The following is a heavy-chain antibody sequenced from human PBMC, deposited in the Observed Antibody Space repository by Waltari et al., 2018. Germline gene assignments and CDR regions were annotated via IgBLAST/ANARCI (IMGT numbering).Heavy chain of an antibody. J-gene: IGHJ6*02. D-gene: IGHD4-17*01. CDR1: GFTVSSNY. CDR2: IDYGGST. Sequence: EVQLVESGGGLIQPGGSLRLSCAASGFTVSSNYMNWVRQDPWQGLEWVSVIDYGGSTYYTDSVRGRFTITRDISKNTVYLQMNSLRGEDTAVYYCARDLTSKSREGMDVWGQGTTVTVSS. CDR3: ARDLTSKSREGMDV. V-gene: IGHV3-53*01.